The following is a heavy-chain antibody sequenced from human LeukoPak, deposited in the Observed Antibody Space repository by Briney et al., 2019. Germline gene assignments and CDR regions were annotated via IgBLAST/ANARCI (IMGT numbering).Heavy chain of an antibody. Sequence: ASVKVSCKASGYTFTSYCISWVRQAPGQGLEWMGWISAYNGNTNYAQKLQGRVTMTTDTSTSTAYMELRSLRSDDTAVYYCARDPSIAARLPWFDPWGQGTLVTVSS. CDR2: ISAYNGNT. CDR1: GYTFTSYC. CDR3: ARDPSIAARLPWFDP. D-gene: IGHD6-6*01. V-gene: IGHV1-18*01. J-gene: IGHJ5*02.